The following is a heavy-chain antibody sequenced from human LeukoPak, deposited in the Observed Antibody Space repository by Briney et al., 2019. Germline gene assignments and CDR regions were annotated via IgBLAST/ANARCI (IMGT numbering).Heavy chain of an antibody. CDR2: IYTSGST. J-gene: IGHJ3*02. CDR1: GGSISSYY. CDR3: ASRICSSTSCYRSYDAFDI. Sequence: PSETLSLTCTVSGGSISSYYWSWIRQPAGKGLEWIGRIYTSGSTNYNPSLKSRVTMSVDTSKNQFSLKLSSVTAADTAVYYCASRICSSTSCYRSYDAFDIWGQGTMVTVSS. D-gene: IGHD2-2*01. V-gene: IGHV4-4*07.